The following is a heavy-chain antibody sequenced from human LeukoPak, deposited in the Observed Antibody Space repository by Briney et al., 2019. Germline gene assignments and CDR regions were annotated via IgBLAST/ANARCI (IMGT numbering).Heavy chain of an antibody. D-gene: IGHD2-2*01. Sequence: GGSLRLSCAASGFTFSNHAMSWVRQAPGKGLEWVAVISDSGGSTYYADSVKGRFTISRDNAKNTLYLQMNSLKAEDTAVYYCARAAYCSSTSCYVSSWFDPWGQGTLVTVSS. CDR3: ARAAYCSSTSCYVSSWFDP. V-gene: IGHV3-23*01. CDR2: ISDSGGST. CDR1: GFTFSNHA. J-gene: IGHJ5*02.